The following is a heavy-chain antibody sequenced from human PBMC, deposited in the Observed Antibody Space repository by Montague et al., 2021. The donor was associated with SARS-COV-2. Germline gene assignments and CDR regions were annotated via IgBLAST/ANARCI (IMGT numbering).Heavy chain of an antibody. Sequence: PALVKSTQTLTLTCTFSGFSLSTSGVGVGWIRQPPGKALEWLALIYWDDYKRYSPSLKSRLTITKDTSKNQVVLTMTNMDPVDTATYYCAHKTGLRYFDWLFQTNPTGGYFDLWGRGTLVTVSS. CDR3: AHKTGLRYFDWLFQTNPTGGYFDL. J-gene: IGHJ2*01. D-gene: IGHD3-9*01. CDR2: IYWDDYK. CDR1: GFSLSTSGVG. V-gene: IGHV2-5*02.